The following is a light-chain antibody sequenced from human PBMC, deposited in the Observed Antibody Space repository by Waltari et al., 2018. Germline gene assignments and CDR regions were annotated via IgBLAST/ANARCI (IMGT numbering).Light chain of an antibody. J-gene: IGKJ1*01. CDR3: QQYNNWPPWT. CDR2: VAS. V-gene: IGKV3-15*01. Sequence: EIVMTQSPATRSLSPGERATLSCRASQSISSNLAWYQQKPGQAPRLLIYVASTRATGIPARFSGSGSGTEFTLTISSLQSEDFAVYYCQQYNNWPPWTFGQGTKVEIK. CDR1: QSISSN.